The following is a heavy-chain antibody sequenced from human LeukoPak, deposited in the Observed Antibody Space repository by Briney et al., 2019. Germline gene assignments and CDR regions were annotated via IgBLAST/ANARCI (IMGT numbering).Heavy chain of an antibody. CDR3: ARWYCSSVTCYYDY. Sequence: PGGSLRLSCAASGFTVSTNYMSWVRQAPGKGLQWVSVIYSGGNTYYADSVKGRFTISRDNSKNTLYLQMNSLRAEDTALYYCARWYCSSVTCYYDYWGQGTLVTVSS. J-gene: IGHJ4*02. V-gene: IGHV3-53*01. CDR2: IYSGGNT. CDR1: GFTVSTNY. D-gene: IGHD2-2*01.